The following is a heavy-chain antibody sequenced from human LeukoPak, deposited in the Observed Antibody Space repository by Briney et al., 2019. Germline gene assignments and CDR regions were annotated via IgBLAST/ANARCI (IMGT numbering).Heavy chain of an antibody. J-gene: IGHJ6*03. D-gene: IGHD2-2*02. Sequence: SVKVSCKASGGTFSSYAISWVRQAPGQGLEWMGGIIPIFGTANYAQKFQGRVRITTDESTSTAYMELSSLRSEDTAVYYCARGRFYIRDYYMDVWGKGTTVTVSS. CDR3: ARGRFYIRDYYMDV. V-gene: IGHV1-69*05. CDR1: GGTFSSYA. CDR2: IIPIFGTA.